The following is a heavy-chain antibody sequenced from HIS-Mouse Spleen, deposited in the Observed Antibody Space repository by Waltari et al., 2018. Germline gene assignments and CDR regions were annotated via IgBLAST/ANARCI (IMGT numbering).Heavy chain of an antibody. CDR3: ARQSSSSPRFDY. J-gene: IGHJ4*02. D-gene: IGHD6-6*01. Sequence: QVQLQQWGAGLLKPSETLSLTCAVYGGSFSGYYWSWIRQPPGKGLEWIGEIKHSGSTNHNPSLKSRVTISVDTSKNQFSLKLSSVTAADTAVYYCARQSSSSPRFDYWGQGTLVTVSS. V-gene: IGHV4-34*01. CDR1: GGSFSGYY. CDR2: IKHSGST.